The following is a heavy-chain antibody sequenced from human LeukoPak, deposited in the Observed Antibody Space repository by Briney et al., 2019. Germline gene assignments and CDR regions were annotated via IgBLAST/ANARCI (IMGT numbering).Heavy chain of an antibody. Sequence: SETLSLTCTVSGGSISSYYWSWVRQPPGKGLEWIGYIYYSGSTNYNPSLKSRVSISVDTSKNQFSLRLSSVTAADTAVYYCARTTVTTWRYYFNYWGQGTLVTVSS. J-gene: IGHJ4*02. V-gene: IGHV4-59*01. CDR2: IYYSGST. CDR1: GGSISSYY. CDR3: ARTTVTTWRYYFNY. D-gene: IGHD4-17*01.